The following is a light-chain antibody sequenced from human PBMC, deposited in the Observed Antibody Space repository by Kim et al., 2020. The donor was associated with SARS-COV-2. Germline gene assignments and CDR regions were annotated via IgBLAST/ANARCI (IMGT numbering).Light chain of an antibody. V-gene: IGKV3-11*01. J-gene: IGKJ5*01. CDR2: DAS. CDR1: QSVASH. Sequence: LAPEGQVTLARRARQSVASHVVWYQQRPGQAPSLLMYDASTRAPCIPARFSRSGSGTDFTLNISSLEPEDFAVYYCQQRMFWPITFGQGTRLEIK. CDR3: QQRMFWPIT.